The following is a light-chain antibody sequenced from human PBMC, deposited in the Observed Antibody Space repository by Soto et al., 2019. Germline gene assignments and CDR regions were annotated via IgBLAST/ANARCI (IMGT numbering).Light chain of an antibody. CDR2: AAS. CDR3: QQRSNWPLT. CDR1: QSISSY. V-gene: IGKV1-39*01. J-gene: IGKJ4*01. Sequence: DIQMTQSPSSLSASVGDRVTITCRASQSISSYLNWYQQKPGKAPKLLIYAASSLQSGVPSRFSGSGSGTDFTLTISSLEPEDFAVYYCQQRSNWPLTFGGGIKVDIK.